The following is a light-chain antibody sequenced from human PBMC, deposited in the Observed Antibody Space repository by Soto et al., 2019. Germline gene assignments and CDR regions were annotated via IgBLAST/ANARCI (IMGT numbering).Light chain of an antibody. J-gene: IGLJ1*01. V-gene: IGLV2-11*01. Sequence: QSVLTQPRSVSGSPGQSVAISCTGTSSDVGGYNYVSCYQQHPGKAPKLMIYDVTKRPSGVPDRFSGSKSGNTASLTISGLQAEDEADYYCCSYVGSYSYVFGTGTKVTVL. CDR3: CSYVGSYSYV. CDR2: DVT. CDR1: SSDVGGYNY.